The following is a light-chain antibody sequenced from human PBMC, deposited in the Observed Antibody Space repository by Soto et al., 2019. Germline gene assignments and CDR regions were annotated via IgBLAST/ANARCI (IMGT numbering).Light chain of an antibody. J-gene: IGLJ3*02. CDR1: SSNIGSDI. CDR3: ASWDDTLNGRVL. V-gene: IGLV1-44*01. CDR2: SDY. Sequence: QCVLTQPPSASGTTGQRVIISCSGSSSNIGSDIVSWYQQLPGTAPKLLIYSDYHRPPGVPDRFSGSKSGTSASLAISGLQSEDEAYYYCASWDDTLNGRVLFGGGTKLTVL.